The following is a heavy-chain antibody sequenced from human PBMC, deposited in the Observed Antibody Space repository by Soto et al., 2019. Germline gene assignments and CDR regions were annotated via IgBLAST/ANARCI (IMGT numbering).Heavy chain of an antibody. CDR2: ISGSGVST. CDR1: GFTLSSYA. Sequence: EVQLLESGGGLVQPGGSLRLSCAASGFTLSSYAMSWVRLAPGKGLEWVSAISGSGVSTYYADSVKGRFTISRDNSKNTLYLQMNSLRAEDTAVYYCAKVGYYHSSGYYPYWYFDLWGRGTLVTVSS. J-gene: IGHJ2*01. D-gene: IGHD3-22*01. CDR3: AKVGYYHSSGYYPYWYFDL. V-gene: IGHV3-23*01.